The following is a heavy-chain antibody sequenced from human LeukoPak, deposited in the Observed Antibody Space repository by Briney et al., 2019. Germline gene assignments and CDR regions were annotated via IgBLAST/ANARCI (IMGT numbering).Heavy chain of an antibody. J-gene: IGHJ4*02. CDR3: ARGPNSVAGYFDY. CDR2: IYYSGSI. V-gene: IGHV4-59*01. CDR1: GGSISSYY. D-gene: IGHD6-19*01. Sequence: SETLSLTCTVSGGSISSYYWSWIRQPPGKGLEWIGYIYYSGSINYNPSLKSRVTISVDTSKNQFSLKLSSVTAADTAVYYCARGPNSVAGYFDYWGQGTPVTVSS.